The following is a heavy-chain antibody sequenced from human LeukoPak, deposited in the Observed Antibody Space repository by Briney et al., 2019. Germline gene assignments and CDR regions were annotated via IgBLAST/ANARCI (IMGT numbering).Heavy chain of an antibody. CDR2: IYYSGST. CDR3: ARGYLESGWHYWYFDL. Sequence: SETLSLTCTVSGGSISSSSYYWGWIRQPPGKGLEWIGSIYYSGSTYYNPSLKSRVTISVDTSKNQFSLKLSSVTPEDTAVYYCARGYLESGWHYWYFDLWGRGTLVTVSS. V-gene: IGHV4-39*01. CDR1: GGSISSSSYY. D-gene: IGHD6-19*01. J-gene: IGHJ2*01.